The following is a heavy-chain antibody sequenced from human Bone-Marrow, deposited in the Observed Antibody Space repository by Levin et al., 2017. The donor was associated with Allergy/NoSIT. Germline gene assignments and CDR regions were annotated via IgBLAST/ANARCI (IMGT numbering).Heavy chain of an antibody. CDR3: AREGDNSRSSVGGGGYYYGMDV. D-gene: IGHD6-6*01. J-gene: IGHJ6*02. V-gene: IGHV3-33*01. Sequence: PGGSLRLSCAASGFTFRKHGMHWVRQAPGKGLEWVAVIWYDGSDKSYADSVKGRFTISRDNSKNTLYLQINSLRAEDTAVYHCAREGDNSRSSVGGGGYYYGMDVWGQGTTVTVSS. CDR1: GFTFRKHG. CDR2: IWYDGSDK.